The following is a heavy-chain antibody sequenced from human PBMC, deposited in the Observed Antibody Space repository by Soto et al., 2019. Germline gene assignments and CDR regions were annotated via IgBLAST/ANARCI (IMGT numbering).Heavy chain of an antibody. J-gene: IGHJ6*02. CDR3: AKAQPIYCSSTSCYTGAYYYYYYGMDV. D-gene: IGHD2-2*02. CDR2: ISGSGGST. CDR1: GFTFSSYA. Sequence: EVQLLESGGGLVQPGGSLRLSCAASGFTFSSYAMSWVRQAPGKGLEWVSAISGSGGSTYYADSVKGRFTISRDNSKNTLYLQMNSLRAEDTAVYYCAKAQPIYCSSTSCYTGAYYYYYYGMDVWGQGTTVTVSS. V-gene: IGHV3-23*01.